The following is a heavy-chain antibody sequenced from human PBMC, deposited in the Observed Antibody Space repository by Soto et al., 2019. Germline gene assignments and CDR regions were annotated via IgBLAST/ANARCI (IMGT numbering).Heavy chain of an antibody. J-gene: IGHJ6*02. CDR2: IYPSGTT. CDR3: ASKLVRGVIRGYYYYGMDV. V-gene: IGHV4-4*02. Sequence: SETLALTGAVSGGSISSSNWWSWVRQPPGKVLEWIGVIYPSGTTHYNPSLKSRVTISVDKSKNQFSLKLSSVTAADTAVYYCASKLVRGVIRGYYYYGMDVWGQGTTVT. CDR1: GGSISSSNW. D-gene: IGHD3-10*01.